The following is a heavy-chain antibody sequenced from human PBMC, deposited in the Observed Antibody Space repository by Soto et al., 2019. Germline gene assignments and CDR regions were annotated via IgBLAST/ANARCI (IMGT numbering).Heavy chain of an antibody. D-gene: IGHD5-12*01. J-gene: IGHJ4*02. CDR2: IIPIFGTA. CDR3: ARPVEMATIYTSYLLY. Sequence: GASVKVSCKACGCTFSSYAINWVGQAPGQGLEWMGGIIPIFGTANYAQKFQGRVTITADESTSTAYMELSSLRSEDTAVYYCARPVEMATIYTSYLLYWGQGTLVTVSS. V-gene: IGHV1-69*13. CDR1: GCTFSSYA.